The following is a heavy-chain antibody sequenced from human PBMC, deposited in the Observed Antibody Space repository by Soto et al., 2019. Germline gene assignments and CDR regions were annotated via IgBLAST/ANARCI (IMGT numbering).Heavy chain of an antibody. Sequence: ASVKVSCXASGYTFTGYYMHWVRQAPGQGLEWMGWINPNSGGTNYAQKFQGWVTMTRDTSISTAYMELSRLRSDDTAVYYCARASIAVAGANWFDYWGHGTLVTVSS. CDR1: GYTFTGYY. V-gene: IGHV1-2*04. D-gene: IGHD6-19*01. CDR3: ARASIAVAGANWFDY. CDR2: INPNSGGT. J-gene: IGHJ5*01.